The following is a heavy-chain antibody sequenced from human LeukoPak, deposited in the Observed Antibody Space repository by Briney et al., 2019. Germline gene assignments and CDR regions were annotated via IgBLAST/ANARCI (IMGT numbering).Heavy chain of an antibody. Sequence: SETLSLTCAVYGGSFSGYYWSWIRQPPGKGLEWIGEINRSGSTNYNPSLKSRVTISVDTSKNQFSLKLSSVTAADTAVYYCARGQMPNYYDSSGYSQHFDYWGQGTLVTVSS. CDR1: GGSFSGYY. CDR2: INRSGST. CDR3: ARGQMPNYYDSSGYSQHFDY. V-gene: IGHV4-34*01. D-gene: IGHD3-22*01. J-gene: IGHJ4*02.